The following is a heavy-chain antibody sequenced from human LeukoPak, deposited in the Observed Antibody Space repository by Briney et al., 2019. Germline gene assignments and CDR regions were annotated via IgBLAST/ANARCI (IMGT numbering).Heavy chain of an antibody. CDR1: GGSISSYY. V-gene: IGHV4-59*01. CDR3: ARMEMAKYFQH. J-gene: IGHJ1*01. CDR2: IYYSGGT. D-gene: IGHD5-24*01. Sequence: SETLSLTCTVSGGSISSYYWSWIRQPPGKGLEWIGYIYYSGGTNYNPSLKSRVIISVDTSKNQFSLKLSSVTAADTAVYYCARMEMAKYFQHWGQGTLVTVSS.